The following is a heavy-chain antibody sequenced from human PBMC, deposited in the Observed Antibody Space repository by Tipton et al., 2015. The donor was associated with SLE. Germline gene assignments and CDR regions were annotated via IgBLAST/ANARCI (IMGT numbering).Heavy chain of an antibody. CDR3: ARDSSGWLFDY. J-gene: IGHJ4*02. D-gene: IGHD6-19*01. CDR1: GFSFSGYG. V-gene: IGHV3-33*01. Sequence: SLRLSCAASGFSFSGYGLHWVRQAPGKGLEWVAVIWYDGSNKYYADSVKGRFTISRDNAKNSLYLQVNSLRVADTAVYYCARDSSGWLFDYWGQGTRVTVSS. CDR2: IWYDGSNK.